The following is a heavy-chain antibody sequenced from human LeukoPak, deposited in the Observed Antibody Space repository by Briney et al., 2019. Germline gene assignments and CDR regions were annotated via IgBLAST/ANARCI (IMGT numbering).Heavy chain of an antibody. Sequence: GGSLRLSCAASGFTFSSYAMGWVRQAPGKGLEWVSGIGGSGGSTYYADSVKGRFTISRDNSKNTLYLQMNSLRAEDTAVYYCAKQSPAAGTDCWGQGTLVTVSS. CDR3: AKQSPAAGTDC. J-gene: IGHJ4*02. V-gene: IGHV3-23*01. CDR1: GFTFSSYA. D-gene: IGHD6-13*01. CDR2: IGGSGGST.